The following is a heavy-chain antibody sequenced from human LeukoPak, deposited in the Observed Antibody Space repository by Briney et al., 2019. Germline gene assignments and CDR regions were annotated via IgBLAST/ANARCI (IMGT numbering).Heavy chain of an antibody. CDR2: ISGSGGST. Sequence: GGSLRLSCAASGLTFSSYAMSWVRQAPGKGLEWVSAISGSGGSTYYADSVKGRFTISRDNSKNTLYLQMNSLRAEDTAVYYCATGGEYYYDSSGYYPDYWGQGTLVTVSS. CDR3: ATGGEYYYDSSGYYPDY. J-gene: IGHJ4*02. CDR1: GLTFSSYA. V-gene: IGHV3-23*01. D-gene: IGHD3-22*01.